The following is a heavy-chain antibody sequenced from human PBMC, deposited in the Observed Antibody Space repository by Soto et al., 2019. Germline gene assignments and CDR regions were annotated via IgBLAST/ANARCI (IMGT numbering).Heavy chain of an antibody. CDR2: INANNGGA. CDR1: GYTFTDYH. V-gene: IGHV1-2*02. D-gene: IGHD6-25*01. Sequence: EASVKVSCKASGYTFTDYHIHWVRQAPGQGXEFMGWINANNGGAGSAQQFQGRVTVTRDTSITTVYMELSNLRSDDTAVYYCAREGGSETLQPSYNWFDTWGQGTLVTVSS. CDR3: AREGGSETLQPSYNWFDT. J-gene: IGHJ5*02.